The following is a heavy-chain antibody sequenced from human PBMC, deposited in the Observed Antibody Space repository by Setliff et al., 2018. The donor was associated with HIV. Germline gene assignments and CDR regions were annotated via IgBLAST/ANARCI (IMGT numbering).Heavy chain of an antibody. CDR2: IYTSGRT. CDR3: ATRNTLRYFEWLNYYYYYMDV. V-gene: IGHV4-61*09. Sequence: PSETLSLTCTVSGGSISSGSHFWSWIRQPAGKGLEWIGQIYTSGRTNYNPSLKSRVTISVDTSENQFSLKLSSVTAADTAVYYCATRNTLRYFEWLNYYYYYMDVWGKGTTVTVSS. CDR1: GGSISSGSHF. D-gene: IGHD3-9*01. J-gene: IGHJ6*03.